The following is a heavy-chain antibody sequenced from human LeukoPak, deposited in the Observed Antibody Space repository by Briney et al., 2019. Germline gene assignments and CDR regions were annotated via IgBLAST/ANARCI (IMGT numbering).Heavy chain of an antibody. J-gene: IGHJ6*04. D-gene: IGHD3-3*01. Sequence: GGSLRLSCAASGFIFSNAWMSWVRQAPGKGLEWVSSISSSSSYIYYADSVKGRFTISRDNAKNSLYLQMNSLRAEDTAVYYCARGEAHYDFWSGYRMDVWGKGTTVTVSS. CDR2: ISSSSSYI. V-gene: IGHV3-21*01. CDR1: GFIFSNAW. CDR3: ARGEAHYDFWSGYRMDV.